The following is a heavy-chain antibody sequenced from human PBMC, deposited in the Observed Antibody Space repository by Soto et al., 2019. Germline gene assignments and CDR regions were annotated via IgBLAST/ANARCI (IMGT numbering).Heavy chain of an antibody. CDR1: GFTFSNYA. D-gene: IGHD5-18*01. V-gene: IGHV3-30-3*01. Sequence: GGSLRLSCAASGFTFSNYAIHWVRQAPGKGLEWVAVLSYDGNNKHYADSVKGRFTISRGNSKNTLFLQMNSLRTEDTAVYYCARGPIGDAAMVTNYFDYWGQGILVTVSS. J-gene: IGHJ4*02. CDR2: LSYDGNNK. CDR3: ARGPIGDAAMVTNYFDY.